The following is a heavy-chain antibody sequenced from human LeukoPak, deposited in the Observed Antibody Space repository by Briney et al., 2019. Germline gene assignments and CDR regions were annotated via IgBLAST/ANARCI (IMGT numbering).Heavy chain of an antibody. J-gene: IGHJ5*02. D-gene: IGHD3-22*01. CDR2: ISGSGGST. V-gene: IGHV3-23*01. CDR3: AKAPPITMIVVA. CDR1: GFTLSTTA. Sequence: GRSLRLSFAAAGFTLSTTAIRCVSHPPGNWLEWVSAISGSGGSTYYADSVKGRFTISRDNSKNTLYLQMNSLRAEDTAVYYCAKAPPITMIVVAWGQGTLVTVSS.